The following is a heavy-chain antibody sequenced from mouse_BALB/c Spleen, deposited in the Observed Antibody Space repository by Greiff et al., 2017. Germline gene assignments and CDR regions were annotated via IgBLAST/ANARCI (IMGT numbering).Heavy chain of an antibody. J-gene: IGHJ4*01. Sequence: VQVVESGPGLVAPSQSLYITCTVSGFSLTSYGVHWVRQPPGKGLEWLGVIWAGGSTNYNSALMSRLSISKDNSKSQVFLKMNRLQTDDTAMYYWTRDLVVHYYAMDYWGQGTSVTVSS. CDR2: IWAGGST. D-gene: IGHD1-1*01. CDR1: GFSLTSYG. V-gene: IGHV2-9*02. CDR3: TRDLVVHYYAMDY.